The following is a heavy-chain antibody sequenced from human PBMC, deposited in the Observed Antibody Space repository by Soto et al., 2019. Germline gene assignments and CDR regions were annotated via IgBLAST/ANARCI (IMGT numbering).Heavy chain of an antibody. J-gene: IGHJ6*04. V-gene: IGHV3-66*01. CDR3: ARDDVRCDGGRCYGVPLDG. Sequence: GGSLRLSCAASGFTVSSKYMSWVRQAPGKGLEWVSLIQSGGPTYYADSVKGRFTISRDTSENTVHLQMDSLRAEDTAVYYCARDDVRCDGGRCYGVPLDGWGKGTTVTVPS. CDR2: IQSGGPT. D-gene: IGHD2-15*01. CDR1: GFTVSSKY.